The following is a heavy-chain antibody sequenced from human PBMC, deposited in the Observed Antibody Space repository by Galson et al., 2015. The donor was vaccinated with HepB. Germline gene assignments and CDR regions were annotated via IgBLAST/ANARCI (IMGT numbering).Heavy chain of an antibody. D-gene: IGHD5-12*01. Sequence: QSGAEVKKPGESLRISCKASGGTFSSYAISWVRQAPGQGLEWMGGIIPIFGTANYAQKFQGRVTITADESTSTAYMELSSLRSEDTAVYYCARDVATGDAFDIWGQGTMVTVSS. CDR2: IIPIFGTA. CDR3: ARDVATGDAFDI. V-gene: IGHV1-69*01. J-gene: IGHJ3*02. CDR1: GGTFSSYA.